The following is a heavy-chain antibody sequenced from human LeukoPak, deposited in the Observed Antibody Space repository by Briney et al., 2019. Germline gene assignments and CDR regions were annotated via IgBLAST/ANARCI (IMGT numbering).Heavy chain of an antibody. D-gene: IGHD5-18*01. CDR1: GYSFTSYW. CDR2: IYPGDSDT. CDR3: ARVPVDTAMVNAFDI. Sequence: GESLKISCKGFGYSFTSYWIGWVRQMPGKGLEWMGIIYPGDSDTRYSPSFQGQVTISADKSISTAYLQWSSLKASDTAMYYCARVPVDTAMVNAFDIWGQGTMVTVSS. J-gene: IGHJ3*02. V-gene: IGHV5-51*01.